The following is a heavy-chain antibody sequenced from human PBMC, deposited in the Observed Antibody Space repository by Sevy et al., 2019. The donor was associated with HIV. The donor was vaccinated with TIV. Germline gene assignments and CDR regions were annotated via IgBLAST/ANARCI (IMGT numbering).Heavy chain of an antibody. J-gene: IGHJ4*02. Sequence: GGSLRLSCAASDFTFSRYAMHWVRQAPGKGLEWVTVISYDGRSDYYADSVKGRFTISRDNSKKTLFLQMNSLRADDTAVYYCARDTSPIAAAGSFDYWGQGTLITVSS. CDR1: DFTFSRYA. CDR2: ISYDGRSD. CDR3: ARDTSPIAAAGSFDY. D-gene: IGHD6-13*01. V-gene: IGHV3-30*04.